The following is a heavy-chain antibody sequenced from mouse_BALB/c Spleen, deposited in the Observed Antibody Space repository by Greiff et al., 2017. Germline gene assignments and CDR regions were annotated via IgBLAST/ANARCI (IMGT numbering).Heavy chain of an antibody. J-gene: IGHJ4*01. D-gene: IGHD2-10*02. CDR3: TRKGYGNYRGAMDY. V-gene: IGHV1S81*02. CDR2: INPSNGGT. CDR1: GYTFTSYY. Sequence: VQGVESGAELVKPGASVKLSCKASGYTFTSYYMYWVKQRPGQGLEWIGEINPSNGGTNFNEKFKSKATLTVDKSSSTAYMQLSSLTSEDSAVYYCTRKGYGNYRGAMDYWGQGTSVTVSS.